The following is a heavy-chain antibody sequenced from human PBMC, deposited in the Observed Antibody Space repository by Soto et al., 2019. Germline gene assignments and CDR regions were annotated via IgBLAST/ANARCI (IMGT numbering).Heavy chain of an antibody. CDR1: GFTFSSYA. D-gene: IGHD5-18*01. CDR3: ARVQIQLWIHNGWFDP. Sequence: GGSLRLSCAASGFTFSSYAMSWVRQAPGKGLEWVSAISGSGSSIYYADSVKGRFTISRDNAKNSLYLQMNSLRAEDTAVYYCARVQIQLWIHNGWFDPWGQGTLVTVSS. J-gene: IGHJ5*02. CDR2: ISGSGSSI. V-gene: IGHV3-48*04.